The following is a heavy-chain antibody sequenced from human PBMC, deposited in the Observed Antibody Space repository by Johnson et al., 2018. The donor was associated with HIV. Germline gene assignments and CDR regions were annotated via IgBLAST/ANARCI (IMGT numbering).Heavy chain of an antibody. Sequence: QMLLVESGVGVVQPGKSLRISCSASGFTFSEYNMNWVRQAPGKGLEWVALIWRDGSKKNYGDSVKGRFTISRDNTNSVMYLEMNSLPAEDTGVYYCAKKDYNAAKDGGTFEIWGQGTVVTVSP. CDR1: GFTFSEYN. CDR3: AKKDYNAAKDGGTFEI. D-gene: IGHD4/OR15-4a*01. CDR2: IWRDGSKK. V-gene: IGHV3-33*06. J-gene: IGHJ3*02.